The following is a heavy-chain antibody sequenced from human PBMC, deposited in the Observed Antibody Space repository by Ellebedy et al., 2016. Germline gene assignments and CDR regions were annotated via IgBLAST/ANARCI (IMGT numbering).Heavy chain of an antibody. V-gene: IGHV3-23*01. CDR1: GFTFSNFF. J-gene: IGHJ6*02. Sequence: GGSLRLXXAASGFTFSNFFMSWVRQAPGKGLEWVSTISGRGDKTDFADSVRGRFTISRDNSQDTLYLHMRSLRAEDTAVYYCAKEVGGYYYYGMDVWGQGTTVTVSS. CDR2: ISGRGDKT. CDR3: AKEVGGYYYYGMDV.